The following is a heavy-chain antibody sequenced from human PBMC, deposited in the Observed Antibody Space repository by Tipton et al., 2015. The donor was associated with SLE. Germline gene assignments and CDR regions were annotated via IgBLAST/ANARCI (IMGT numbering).Heavy chain of an antibody. D-gene: IGHD4-11*01. Sequence: TLSLTCTVSGGSNSSGSYYWSWIRQPPGKGLEWIGYIYYSGSTNYNPSLKSRGTISVDTSKNQFSLKLSSVTGADTAVYYCARVTGGTVTTFDCWGQGTLVAVSS. CDR3: ARVTGGTVTTFDC. CDR2: IYYSGST. J-gene: IGHJ4*02. V-gene: IGHV4-61*01. CDR1: GGSNSSGSYY.